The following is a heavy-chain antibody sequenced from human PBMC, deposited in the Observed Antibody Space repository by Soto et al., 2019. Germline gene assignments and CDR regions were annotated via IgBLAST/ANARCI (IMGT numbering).Heavy chain of an antibody. D-gene: IGHD6-19*01. Sequence: GGSLRLSCAASGFTFSSYGMHWVRQAPGKGLEWVAVIWYDGSNKYYADSVKGRFTISRDNSKNTLYLQMNSLRAEDTAVYYCAREGQGDGIAVALLMGYDYWGQGTLVTVSS. CDR1: GFTFSSYG. CDR2: IWYDGSNK. V-gene: IGHV3-33*01. J-gene: IGHJ4*02. CDR3: AREGQGDGIAVALLMGYDY.